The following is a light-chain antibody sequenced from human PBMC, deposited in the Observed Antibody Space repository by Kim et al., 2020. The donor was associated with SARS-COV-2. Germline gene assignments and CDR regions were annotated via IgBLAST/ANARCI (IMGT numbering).Light chain of an antibody. CDR1: SGHSSSA. CDR2: INSDGSH. Sequence: QPVLTQSPSASASLGASVKLTCTLSSGHSSSAIAWHQQQPEKGPRFLMKINSDGSHVKGDGIPDRFSGSRSGAERYLTITSLQSEDEADYYCQTWGSVTVIFGGGTQLTVL. CDR3: QTWGSVTVI. J-gene: IGLJ2*01. V-gene: IGLV4-69*01.